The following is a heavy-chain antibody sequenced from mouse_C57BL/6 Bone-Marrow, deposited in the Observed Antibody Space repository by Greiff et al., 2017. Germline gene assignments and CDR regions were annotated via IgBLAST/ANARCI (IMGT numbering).Heavy chain of an antibody. D-gene: IGHD2-10*02. CDR2: INPNNGGT. J-gene: IGHJ2*01. CDR3: ARWYGYLDY. V-gene: IGHV1-26*01. CDR1: GYTFTDYY. Sequence: EVQLQQSGPELVKPGASVKISCKASGYTFTDYYMNWVKQSHGKSLEWIGDINPNNGGTSYNQKFKGKATLTVDKSSSTAYMELRSLTSEDSAVYYCARWYGYLDYWGQGTTLTVSS.